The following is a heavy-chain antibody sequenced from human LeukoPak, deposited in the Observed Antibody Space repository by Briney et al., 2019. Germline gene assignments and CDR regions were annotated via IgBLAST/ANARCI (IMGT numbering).Heavy chain of an antibody. V-gene: IGHV3-30*18. Sequence: GGSLRLSCAASGFTFSSYGMHWVRQAPGKGLEWVAVISYDGSNKYYADSVKGRFTISRDNSKNTLYLQMNSLRAEDTAVYYCAKEVISAYGDYVNHFDYWGQGTLVTVSS. CDR1: GFTFSSYG. J-gene: IGHJ4*02. CDR2: ISYDGSNK. CDR3: AKEVISAYGDYVNHFDY. D-gene: IGHD4-17*01.